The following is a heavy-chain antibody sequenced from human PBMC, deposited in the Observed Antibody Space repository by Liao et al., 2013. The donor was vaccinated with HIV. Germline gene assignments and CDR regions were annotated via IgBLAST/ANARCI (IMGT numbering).Heavy chain of an antibody. Sequence: GLEWIGSIYYSGSAYYNPSLRSRVTISVDTSKNHFSLRLSSVTAADTAVYYCARVGMTTITGYYYYIDVWGKGTTVTVSS. J-gene: IGHJ6*03. V-gene: IGHV4-39*02. CDR3: ARVGMTTITGYYYYIDV. CDR2: IYYSGSA. D-gene: IGHD5-24*01.